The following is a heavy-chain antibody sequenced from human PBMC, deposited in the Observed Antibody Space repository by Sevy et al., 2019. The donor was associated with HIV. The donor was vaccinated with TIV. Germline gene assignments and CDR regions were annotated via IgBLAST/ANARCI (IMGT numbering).Heavy chain of an antibody. CDR1: GYTFTGYY. CDR3: ARDDRDGYFES. CDR2: INPDSGGP. J-gene: IGHJ4*02. V-gene: IGHV1-2*02. Sequence: ASVKVSCKASGYTFTGYYMHWMRQAPGQGLEWMGWINPDSGGPIYAPKFQGRVTLTRDTSISTAYMDLSRLKSDDTAEYYCARDDRDGYFESWGQGTLVTVSS.